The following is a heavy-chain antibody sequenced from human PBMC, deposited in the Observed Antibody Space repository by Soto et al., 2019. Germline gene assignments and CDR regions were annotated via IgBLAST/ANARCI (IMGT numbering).Heavy chain of an antibody. V-gene: IGHV4-4*01. CDR3: ARLVYDTSLNYMYFDF. CDR1: GVSLTSGNW. D-gene: IGHD3-22*01. J-gene: IGHJ4*02. CDR2: IFHDGTA. Sequence: ETLCLTCSVSGVSLTSGNWWTWVRQSPQRGLEYIGEIFHDGTANYYPSFERRVAMSVDTSRNQLSLKLTSVTAADTAVYFCARLVYDTSLNYMYFDFWGPGTLVTVSS.